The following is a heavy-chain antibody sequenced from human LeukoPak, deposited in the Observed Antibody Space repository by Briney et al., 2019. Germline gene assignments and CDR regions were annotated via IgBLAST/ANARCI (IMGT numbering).Heavy chain of an antibody. J-gene: IGHJ2*01. V-gene: IGHV4-31*03. Sequence: KASETLPLTCTVSGGSISSGGYYWSWIRQHPGKGLEWIGYIHDSGSTCYKPSLRSRVTISGDTSKNQFSLKLSSVSDADTAVYYCASYGSGWYFDLWGRGTLVTVSS. D-gene: IGHD3-10*01. CDR2: IHDSGST. CDR3: ASYGSGWYFDL. CDR1: GGSISSGGYY.